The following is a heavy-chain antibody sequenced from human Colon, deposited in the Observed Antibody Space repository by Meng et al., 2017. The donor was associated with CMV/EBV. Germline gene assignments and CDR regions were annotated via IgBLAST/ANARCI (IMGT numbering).Heavy chain of an antibody. CDR1: GDSINAGDY. Sequence: SETLSLTCSVSGDSINAGDYWGWIRQPPGKGLEWIGSLYHSGGRYYNPALRSRVTLSVDTSKNEFSLHLASGSAADTAIYFCARALDFWSVPDYWGQGMLVTVSS. J-gene: IGHJ4*02. V-gene: IGHV4-38-2*02. D-gene: IGHD3-3*01. CDR2: LYHSGGR. CDR3: ARALDFWSVPDY.